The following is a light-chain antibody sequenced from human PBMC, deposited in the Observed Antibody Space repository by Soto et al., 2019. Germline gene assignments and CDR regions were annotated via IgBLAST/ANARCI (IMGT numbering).Light chain of an antibody. CDR3: VSYTNMNTRV. Sequence: QSAPTQPASVSGSPGQSITISCTGTSSDVGGYDYVSWYQQHPGKAPKLMIYEISNRPSGVSNRFSGSKSGNTASLTISGLQAEDAADYYCVSYTNMNTRVFGGGTKLTVL. CDR2: EIS. CDR1: SSDVGGYDY. V-gene: IGLV2-14*01. J-gene: IGLJ3*02.